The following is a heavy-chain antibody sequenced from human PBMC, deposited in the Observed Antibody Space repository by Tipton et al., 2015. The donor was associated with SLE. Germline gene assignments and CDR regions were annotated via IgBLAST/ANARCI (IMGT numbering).Heavy chain of an antibody. CDR1: GGSFSGYH. Sequence: TLSLTCAVYGGSFSGYHWTWIRQPPGQGLEWIGEIADTGSSSYNPSLKSRVTISLDTSKNQFSLKLRSVTAADTAVYYCAGAWQGYCSGGTCYVLDYWGQGTLVTVSS. CDR3: AGAWQGYCSGGTCYVLDY. D-gene: IGHD2-15*01. V-gene: IGHV4-34*01. J-gene: IGHJ4*02. CDR2: IADTGSS.